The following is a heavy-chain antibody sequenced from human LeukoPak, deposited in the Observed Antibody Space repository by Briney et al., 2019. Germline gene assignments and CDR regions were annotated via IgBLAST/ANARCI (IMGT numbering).Heavy chain of an antibody. CDR3: ARHRGDWELDY. J-gene: IGHJ4*02. V-gene: IGHV4-59*08. CDR1: GGSISSYY. D-gene: IGHD2-21*02. CDR2: IYYSGST. Sequence: SETLSLTCTVSGGSISSYYWSWIRQPPGKGLEWIGYIYYSGSTNYNPSLKSRVTISVDTSKNQFSLKLSSVTATDTAVYYCARHRGDWELDYWGQGTLVTVSS.